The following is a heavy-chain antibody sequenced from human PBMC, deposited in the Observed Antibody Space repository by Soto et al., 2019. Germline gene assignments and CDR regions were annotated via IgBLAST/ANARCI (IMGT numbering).Heavy chain of an antibody. D-gene: IGHD5-12*01. Sequence: QVPLVQSGAEVKKPGASVKVSCKASGYTFTRSGISWVRQAPGQGLEWMGWISTYNGDTNYAQTFQGRVTMTTDTSTSTVYMELRSLRSDDTAVYYCAREGVAPYYYCGMDVWGQGTPVTVSS. CDR1: GYTFTRSG. CDR3: AREGVAPYYYCGMDV. CDR2: ISTYNGDT. V-gene: IGHV1-18*01. J-gene: IGHJ6*02.